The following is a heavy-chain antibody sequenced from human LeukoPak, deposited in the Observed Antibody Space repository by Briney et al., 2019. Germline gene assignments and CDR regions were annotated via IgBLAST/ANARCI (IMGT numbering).Heavy chain of an antibody. CDR1: GYTFTDSY. Sequence: ASVKVSCKTSGYTFTDSYIHWVRQAPGQGLEWMGWINPNSGGTNYAQKFQGRVTMTRDTSISTAYMELSRLRSDDTAVYYCARVQYYYDSSGYYWFDAFDIWGQGTMVTVSS. J-gene: IGHJ3*02. D-gene: IGHD3-22*01. CDR2: INPNSGGT. CDR3: ARVQYYYDSSGYYWFDAFDI. V-gene: IGHV1-2*02.